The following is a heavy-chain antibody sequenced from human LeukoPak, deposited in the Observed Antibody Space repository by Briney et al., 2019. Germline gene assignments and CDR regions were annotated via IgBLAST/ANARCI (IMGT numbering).Heavy chain of an antibody. CDR2: IYYSGST. Sequence: SETLSLTCTVSGGSISSYYWSWIRQPPGKGLEWIGYIYYSGSTNYNPSLKSRVTISVDTSKNQFSLKLSSVTAADTALYFCARGGAIIKGFDYWGQGTLVTVSS. D-gene: IGHD5-24*01. CDR1: GGSISSYY. CDR3: ARGGAIIKGFDY. V-gene: IGHV4-59*01. J-gene: IGHJ4*02.